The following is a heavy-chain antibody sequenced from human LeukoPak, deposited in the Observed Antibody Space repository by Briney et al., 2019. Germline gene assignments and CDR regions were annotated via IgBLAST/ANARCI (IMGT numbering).Heavy chain of an antibody. CDR1: GFTFSSYS. CDR2: ISSSSSTI. J-gene: IGHJ3*02. V-gene: IGHV3-48*02. CDR3: ARDSYDSSADLDAFDI. D-gene: IGHD3-22*01. Sequence: GGSLRLSCAASGFTFSSYSMNWVRQAPGKGLEWVSYISSSSSTIYCADSVKGRFTISRDNAKNSLYLQMNSLRDEDTAVYYCARDSYDSSADLDAFDIWGQGTMVTVSS.